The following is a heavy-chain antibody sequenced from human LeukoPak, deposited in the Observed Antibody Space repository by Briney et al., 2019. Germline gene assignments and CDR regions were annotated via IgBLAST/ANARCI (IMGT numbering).Heavy chain of an antibody. CDR3: ARSRIAAAFVRGWFDP. CDR1: GYSISSGYY. CDR2: IYHSGST. J-gene: IGHJ5*02. Sequence: SETLSLTCAVSGYSISSGYYWGWIRQPPGKGLEWIGSIYHSGSTYCNPSLKSLLTISVDTTKNQFSLKLSSVTAADTAVYYCARSRIAAAFVRGWFDPWGQGTLVTVSP. V-gene: IGHV4-38-2*01. D-gene: IGHD6-13*01.